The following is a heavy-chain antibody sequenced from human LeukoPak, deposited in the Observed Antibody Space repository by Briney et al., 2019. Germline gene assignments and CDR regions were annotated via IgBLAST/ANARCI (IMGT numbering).Heavy chain of an antibody. CDR1: GFTFSSYW. V-gene: IGHV3-7*01. CDR3: ARTLTTYYDFWSGYQPDYYYYYYMDV. Sequence: PGGSLRLSCAASGFTFSSYWMSWVRQAPGKGLEWVANIKQDGSEKYYVDSVKGRFTISRDNAKNSLYLQMNSLRAEDTAVYYCARTLTTYYDFWSGYQPDYYYYYYMDVWGKGTTVTVSS. CDR2: IKQDGSEK. D-gene: IGHD3-3*01. J-gene: IGHJ6*03.